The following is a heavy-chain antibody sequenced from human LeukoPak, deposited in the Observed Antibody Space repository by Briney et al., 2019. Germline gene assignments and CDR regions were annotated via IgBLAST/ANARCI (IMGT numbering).Heavy chain of an antibody. V-gene: IGHV4-59*01. J-gene: IGHJ4*02. CDR1: GGSISSYY. CDR3: ARVRGIAARQFDY. CDR2: IHYSGST. D-gene: IGHD6-6*01. Sequence: PSETLPLTCTVSGGSISSYYWSWIRQPPGKGLEWIGYIHYSGSTNYNPSLKSRVTISVDTSKNQFSLKLSSVTAADTAVYYCARVRGIAARQFDYWGQGTLVTVSS.